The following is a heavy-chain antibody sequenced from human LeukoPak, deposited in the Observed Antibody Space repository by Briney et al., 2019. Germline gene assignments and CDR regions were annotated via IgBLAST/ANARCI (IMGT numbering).Heavy chain of an antibody. CDR2: ITGSGDIT. CDR3: ARAEAVAGSTFDY. J-gene: IGHJ4*02. Sequence: PGGSLRLSCAASGFTFSSYIMTWVRQAPGKGLEWVSGITGSGDITYYADSVKGRFTISRDNSKNTLYLQMNSLRAEDTAFYYCARAEAVAGSTFDYWGQGTLVTVSS. D-gene: IGHD6-19*01. CDR1: GFTFSSYI. V-gene: IGHV3-23*01.